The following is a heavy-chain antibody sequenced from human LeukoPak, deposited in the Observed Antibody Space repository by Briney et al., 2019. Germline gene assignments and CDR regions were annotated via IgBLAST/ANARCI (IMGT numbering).Heavy chain of an antibody. CDR3: ARAPHDYDFWSGYFNWFDP. V-gene: IGHV1-8*03. D-gene: IGHD3-3*01. J-gene: IGHJ5*02. CDR2: MNPNSGNT. CDR1: GYTFTSYD. Sequence: ASVKVSCKASGYTFTSYDINWVRQATGQGLEWMGWMNPNSGNTGYAQKFQGRVTITRNTSISTAYMELSSLRSEDTAVYYCARAPHDYDFWSGYFNWFDPWGQGTLVTVSS.